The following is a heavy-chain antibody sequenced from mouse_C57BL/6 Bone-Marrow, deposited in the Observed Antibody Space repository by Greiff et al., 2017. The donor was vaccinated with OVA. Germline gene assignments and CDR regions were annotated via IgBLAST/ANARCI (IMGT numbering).Heavy chain of an antibody. D-gene: IGHD2-3*01. Sequence: DVQLVESGGGLVQPGGSLKLSCAASGFTFSDYGMAWVRQAPRKGPEWVAFISNLAYSIYYADTVTGRFTISRENAKNTLYLEMSSLRSEDTAMYYCARHERWMDYWGQGTSVTVSS. J-gene: IGHJ4*01. V-gene: IGHV5-15*01. CDR3: ARHERWMDY. CDR2: ISNLAYSI. CDR1: GFTFSDYG.